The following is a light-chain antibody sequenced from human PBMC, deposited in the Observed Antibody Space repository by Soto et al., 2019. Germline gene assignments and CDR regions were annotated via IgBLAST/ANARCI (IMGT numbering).Light chain of an antibody. CDR1: TGAVTSGHY. J-gene: IGLJ3*02. Sequence: QAVVTQEPSLTVSPGGTVTLTCASNTGAVTSGHYPNWFQQKPGQAPRSLIYSTNNKYSWTPARFSGSLLGGKAALTLSGVQPEDEADYYFSVYYGDARVFGGGTKLTVL. CDR2: STN. V-gene: IGLV7-43*01. CDR3: SVYYGDARV.